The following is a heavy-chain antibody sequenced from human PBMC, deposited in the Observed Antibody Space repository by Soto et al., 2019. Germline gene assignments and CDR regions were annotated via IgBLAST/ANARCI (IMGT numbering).Heavy chain of an antibody. Sequence: QITLKESGPTLVKPTQTLTLTCTFSGFSLRDYAVGVGWIRQPPGKALEWLSFIYWNDNEYYSPSLRSRLTISKDTSKNQVVLTMTNMDPVDTATYYCAHGSGWLFDYWGQGTLATVSS. V-gene: IGHV2-5*01. CDR2: IYWNDNE. J-gene: IGHJ4*02. D-gene: IGHD6-19*01. CDR1: GFSLRDYAVG. CDR3: AHGSGWLFDY.